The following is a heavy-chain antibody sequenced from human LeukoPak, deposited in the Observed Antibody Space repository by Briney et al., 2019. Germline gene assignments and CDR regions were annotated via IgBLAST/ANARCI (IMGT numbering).Heavy chain of an antibody. CDR3: AREWAAFGVVQVGY. CDR1: TFTFSRYW. Sequence: GGSLRLSCAASTFTFSRYWMHWVRQAPGKGLVWVSRINSDGTNTYYADSVKGRFTISRDNTKNTLYLQMNSLRTEDTAVYYCAREWAAFGVVQVGYWGQGTLVTVSS. V-gene: IGHV3-74*01. CDR2: INSDGTNT. D-gene: IGHD3-3*01. J-gene: IGHJ4*02.